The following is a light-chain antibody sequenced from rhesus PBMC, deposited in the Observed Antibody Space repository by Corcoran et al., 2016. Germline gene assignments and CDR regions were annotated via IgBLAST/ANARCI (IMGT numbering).Light chain of an antibody. CDR1: TGAVTSGHY. CDR2: DTT. CDR3: WLSYSGADV. J-gene: IGLJ6*01. Sequence: QAVVTQEPSLTVSPGGTVTHTCASSTGAVTSGHYPHWFQQKPGQAPKTLIYDTTNKLSWTPARFSGSLHGGKAALTLSGAQPEDEAEYYCWLSYSGADVFGSGTKLTVL. V-gene: IGLV7-80*01.